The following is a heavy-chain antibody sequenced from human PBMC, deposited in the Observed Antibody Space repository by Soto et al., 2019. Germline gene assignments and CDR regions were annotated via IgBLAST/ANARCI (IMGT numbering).Heavy chain of an antibody. J-gene: IGHJ4*02. V-gene: IGHV4-59*01. Sequence: PSETLSLICTVSGASIISYDCSWIRQPPWKGLEWIGYIYYSGSINYNPYLKSRVNISVEQSKNQFSRRRTSVTDADAAVYYCARGISSRWYSYRGQVNLVTV. D-gene: IGHD6-13*01. CDR2: IYYSGSI. CDR1: GASIISYD. CDR3: ARGISSRWYSY.